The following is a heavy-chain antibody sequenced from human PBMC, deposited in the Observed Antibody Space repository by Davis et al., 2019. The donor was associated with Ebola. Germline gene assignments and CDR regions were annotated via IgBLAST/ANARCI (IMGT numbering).Heavy chain of an antibody. J-gene: IGHJ3*02. CDR2: MSGTGRGT. D-gene: IGHD3-3*01. CDR3: AKPIVGTYFDGFDI. CDR1: DFTVHPHA. Sequence: SLIIPCAAPDFTVHPHALRSDPQDPGTRPERVQRMSGTGRGTYYTDSVKGRFTISRDNSKNTLYLQMSSLRAEDTAIYYCAKPIVGTYFDGFDIWGQGTLVTVS. V-gene: IGHV3-23*01.